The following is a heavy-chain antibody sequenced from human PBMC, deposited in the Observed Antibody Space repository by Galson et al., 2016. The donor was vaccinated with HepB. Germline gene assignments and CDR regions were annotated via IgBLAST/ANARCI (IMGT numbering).Heavy chain of an antibody. J-gene: IGHJ4*02. V-gene: IGHV3-7*04. D-gene: IGHD3-22*01. CDR2: IKQDGSET. CDR3: AREYFDFSGYYYMEVRYFDL. CDR1: RFSLSAHW. Sequence: SLRLSCAASRFSLSAHWMSWVRQAPGKGLEWVANIKQDGSETYFVDSVKGRFTISRDNAENSLYLEMNSLRAEDTAVYYCAREYFDFSGYYYMEVRYFDLWGQGTLVTVSS.